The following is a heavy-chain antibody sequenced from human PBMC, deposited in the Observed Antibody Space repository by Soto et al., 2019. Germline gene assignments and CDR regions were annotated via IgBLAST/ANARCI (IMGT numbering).Heavy chain of an antibody. J-gene: IGHJ4*02. D-gene: IGHD2-21*02. CDR1: GFTFSSYA. V-gene: IGHV3-23*01. Sequence: EVQLLASGGGLVQPGGSLRLSCAASGFTFSSYAITWVRQAPGKGLVWVSLIGDTGLHTHYADSVTGRLTISRDNYRNIVYLEMRSLRTEHTAIYYGATVYPASSTSVIWSLTPIDDWCQGTLVAVSS. CDR3: ATVYPASSTSVIWSLTPIDD. CDR2: IGDTGLHT.